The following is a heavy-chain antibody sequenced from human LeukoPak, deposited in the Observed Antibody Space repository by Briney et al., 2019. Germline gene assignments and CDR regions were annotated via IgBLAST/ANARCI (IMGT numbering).Heavy chain of an antibody. CDR3: ARPYSSGWYGAFDI. Sequence: SETLSLTCTVSGGSISSFYWSWIRQPPGKGLEWIGFIYYSGSTNYNPSLKSRVTISVDTSKNQFSLRLSSVTAADTAVYYCARPYSSGWYGAFDIWGQGTMVTASS. D-gene: IGHD6-19*01. V-gene: IGHV4-59*08. CDR2: IYYSGST. CDR1: GGSISSFY. J-gene: IGHJ3*02.